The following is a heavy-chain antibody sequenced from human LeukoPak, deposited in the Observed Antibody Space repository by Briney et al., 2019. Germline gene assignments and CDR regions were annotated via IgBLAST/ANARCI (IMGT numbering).Heavy chain of an antibody. Sequence: SETLSLTCAVYGGSFSGHYWTWIRQPPGKGLEWIGEINHSGSTTYNPSVNSRVTISVDTSKNQFSLRLSSVTAADTAVYYCARPRYGSGSLDSWGQGTLVTVSS. V-gene: IGHV4-34*01. CDR1: GGSFSGHY. CDR2: INHSGST. J-gene: IGHJ4*02. CDR3: ARPRYGSGSLDS. D-gene: IGHD3-10*01.